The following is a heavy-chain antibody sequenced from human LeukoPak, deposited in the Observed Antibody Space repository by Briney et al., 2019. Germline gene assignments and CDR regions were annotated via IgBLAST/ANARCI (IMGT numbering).Heavy chain of an antibody. CDR1: GFTFSSYG. D-gene: IGHD6-13*01. V-gene: IGHV3-30*18. Sequence: GGSLRLSCAASGFTFSSYGMHWVRQAPGKGREWVAVISFDGTNKFYADSVRGRFTISRDNSKKTVYLQMNSLRAEDAAVYYCAKGGGTGYSSSWYSNWGQGTLVTVSS. J-gene: IGHJ4*02. CDR2: ISFDGTNK. CDR3: AKGGGTGYSSSWYSN.